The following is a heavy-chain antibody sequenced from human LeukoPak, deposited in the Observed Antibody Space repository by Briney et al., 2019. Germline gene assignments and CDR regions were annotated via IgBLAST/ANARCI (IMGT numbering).Heavy chain of an antibody. Sequence: PSETLSLTCSVSGGSISSDSHYWTWIRQPAGVGLEWIGRVHTSGSTDYKSSLNSRVTTSVHTSRNQFSLKLSSVTAADTAVYYCATQGRNYPYYFDFWGQGILVTVSS. CDR1: GGSISSDSHY. CDR2: VHTSGST. J-gene: IGHJ4*02. D-gene: IGHD5-24*01. V-gene: IGHV4-61*02. CDR3: ATQGRNYPYYFDF.